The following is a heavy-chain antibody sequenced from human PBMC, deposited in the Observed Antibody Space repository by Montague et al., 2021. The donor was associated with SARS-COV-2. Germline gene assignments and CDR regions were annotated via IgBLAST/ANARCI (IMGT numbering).Heavy chain of an antibody. Sequence: PALVKPTQTLTLTCTFSGFSLSTQPPGKALEWLARIDWDDDKYYITSLKTRLTISKDTSKNQVVLTMTNMDPVDTATYYCARMTMSTAMDVWGQGTTVTVSS. D-gene: IGHD5/OR15-5a*01. CDR1: GFSLST. CDR2: IDWDDDK. CDR3: ARMTMSTAMDV. J-gene: IGHJ6*02. V-gene: IGHV2-70*11.